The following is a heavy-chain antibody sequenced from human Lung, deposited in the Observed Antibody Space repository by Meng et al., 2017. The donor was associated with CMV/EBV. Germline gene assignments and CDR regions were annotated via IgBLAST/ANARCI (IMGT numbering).Heavy chain of an antibody. CDR3: ARSYSYGWGPYYYYYGMDV. D-gene: IGHD5-18*01. J-gene: IGHJ6*02. Sequence: GSLRLSCAASGFNFNIYSMNWVRQAPGKGLEWIGEINHSGSTNYNPSLKSRVTISVDTSKNQFSLKLSSVTAADTAVYYCARSYSYGWGPYYYYYGMDVWGQGTTVTVSS. CDR2: INHSGST. CDR1: GFNFNIYS. V-gene: IGHV4-34*01.